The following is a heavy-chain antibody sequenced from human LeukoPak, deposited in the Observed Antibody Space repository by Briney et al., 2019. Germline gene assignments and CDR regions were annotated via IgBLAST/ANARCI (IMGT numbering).Heavy chain of an antibody. J-gene: IGHJ5*02. CDR3: AREGRAAAGTDWFDP. D-gene: IGHD6-13*01. V-gene: IGHV3-48*04. CDR2: IDSTGTTI. Sequence: QLGGSLRLSCVASGFTFSSSGMSWVRQAPGKGLELVSYIDSTGTTIYYADSVKGRFTISRDNAKNSLYLQMNSLTAEDTAVYYCAREGRAAAGTDWFDPWGQGTLVTVSS. CDR1: GFTFSSSG.